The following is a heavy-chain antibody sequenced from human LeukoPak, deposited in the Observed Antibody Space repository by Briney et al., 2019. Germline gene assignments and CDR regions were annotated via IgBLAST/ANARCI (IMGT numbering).Heavy chain of an antibody. D-gene: IGHD3-22*01. CDR3: AREYYYDSSGYSKDFDY. CDR1: GGSISSGSHY. CDR2: IYSSGTT. V-gene: IGHV4-61*09. J-gene: IGHJ4*02. Sequence: SETLSLTCTVSGGSISSGSHYWTWIRQPAGKGLEWVGHIYSSGTTNYNPSLVGRTTISIDSSKNLLSLNLTSVTAADMAVYYCAREYYYDSSGYSKDFDYRGQGTLVTVSS.